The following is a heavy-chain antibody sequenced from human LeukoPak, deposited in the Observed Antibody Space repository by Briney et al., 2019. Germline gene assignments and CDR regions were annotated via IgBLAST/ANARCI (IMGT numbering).Heavy chain of an antibody. J-gene: IGHJ5*02. CDR2: IYYSGST. CDR1: AGSISSGGYY. V-gene: IGHV4-31*03. CDR3: ARSSAPYSSSWYVWFDP. Sequence: SQTLSLTCTVSAGSISSGGYYWSWIRQHPGKGLEWIGYIYYSGSTYYNPSLKSRVTISVDTSKNQFSLKLSSVTAADTAVYYCARSSAPYSSSWYVWFDPWGQGTLVTVSS. D-gene: IGHD6-13*01.